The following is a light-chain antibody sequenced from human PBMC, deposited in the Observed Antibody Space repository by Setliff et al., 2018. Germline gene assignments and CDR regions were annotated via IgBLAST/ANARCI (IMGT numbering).Light chain of an antibody. CDR2: DVN. V-gene: IGLV2-14*03. J-gene: IGLJ1*01. CDR1: SSDIGAYNY. Sequence: SSDIGAYNYVAWYLHHPGKAPKLLIYDVNNRPSGVSNRFSGSKSGNTASLTISGLQAEDEADYYCSSYTDLTTLDVFGTGTKVTVL. CDR3: SSYTDLTTLDV.